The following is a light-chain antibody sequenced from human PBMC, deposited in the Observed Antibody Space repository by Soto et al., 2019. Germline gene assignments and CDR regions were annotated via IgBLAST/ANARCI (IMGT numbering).Light chain of an antibody. CDR3: QQRSNWPPT. CDR2: DAS. J-gene: IGKJ5*01. V-gene: IGKV3-11*01. CDR1: QSVSNY. Sequence: VLTQSPGTLSLLAGERASLCWRASQSVSNYLAWYQQKPGQAPRLLIYDASNRATGIPARFSGSGSGTDFTLTISSLEPEDFTVYYCQQRSNWPPTFAQGTRLEIK.